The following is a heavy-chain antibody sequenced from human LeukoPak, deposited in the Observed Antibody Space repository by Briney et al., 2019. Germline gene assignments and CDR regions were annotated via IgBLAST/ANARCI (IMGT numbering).Heavy chain of an antibody. CDR3: ARVGNWNDGQHFDY. Sequence: PSETLSLTCTVSGGSISSGSYYWSWIRQPAGKGLEWIGRIYTSGSTNYNPSLKSRVTISVDTSKNQFSLKLRSVTAADTAVYYCARVGNWNDGQHFDYWGQGALVTVSS. CDR2: IYTSGST. CDR1: GGSISSGSYY. V-gene: IGHV4-61*02. J-gene: IGHJ4*02. D-gene: IGHD1-1*01.